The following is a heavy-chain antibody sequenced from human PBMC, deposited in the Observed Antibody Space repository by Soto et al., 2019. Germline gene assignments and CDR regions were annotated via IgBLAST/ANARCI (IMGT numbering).Heavy chain of an antibody. Sequence: GGSLRLSCAASGFTFSSYSMNWVRQAPGKGLEWVSYISSSSSTICYADSVKGRFTISRDNAKNSLYLQMNSLRDEDTAVYYCARDRAIYDYVWGSYRPPGYFDYWGQGTLVTVSS. CDR3: ARDRAIYDYVWGSYRPPGYFDY. V-gene: IGHV3-48*02. D-gene: IGHD3-16*02. CDR2: ISSSSSTI. CDR1: GFTFSSYS. J-gene: IGHJ4*02.